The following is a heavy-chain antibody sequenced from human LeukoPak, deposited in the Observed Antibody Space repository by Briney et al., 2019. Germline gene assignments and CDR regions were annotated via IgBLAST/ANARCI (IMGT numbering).Heavy chain of an antibody. CDR1: GFTFSSYA. CDR3: AREGKDLRLGYYNSAVDV. D-gene: IGHD2-15*01. V-gene: IGHV3-21*01. J-gene: IGHJ6*02. CDR2: ISSSASYI. Sequence: KTGGSLRLSCAASGFTFSSYAMHWVRQAPGKGLEWVSSISSSASYIAYADSVKGRFTISRDNAKDSLYLQMNNLRAEDSAVYYCAREGKDLRLGYYNSAVDVWGQGTTVSVSS.